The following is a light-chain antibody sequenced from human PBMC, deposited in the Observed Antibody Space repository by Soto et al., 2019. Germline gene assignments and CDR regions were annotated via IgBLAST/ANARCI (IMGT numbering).Light chain of an antibody. Sequence: SYELKQPPSVSVSPGQTARTTCSGDALAKQYTHWYQQRPGQAPLLVIYKDSERPSGIPGRFSGSTSGTTVTLTISGVQAEDEAAYYCQSRDGTGILFGEGTKLTVL. V-gene: IGLV3-25*02. CDR1: ALAKQY. CDR3: QSRDGTGIL. J-gene: IGLJ3*02. CDR2: KDS.